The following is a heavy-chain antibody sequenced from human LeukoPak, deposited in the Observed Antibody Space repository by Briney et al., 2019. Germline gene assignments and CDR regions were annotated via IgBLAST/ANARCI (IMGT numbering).Heavy chain of an antibody. V-gene: IGHV3-30*18. J-gene: IGHJ6*02. Sequence: GGSLRLSCAASGFTFSSYSMNWVRQAPGEGLEWVAVISYDGSNKYYADSVKGRFTISRDNSKNTLYLQMNSLRAEDTAVYYCAKDWALASWIQLWLQGAYYYGMDVWGQGTTVTVSS. CDR2: ISYDGSNK. D-gene: IGHD5-18*01. CDR1: GFTFSSYS. CDR3: AKDWALASWIQLWLQGAYYYGMDV.